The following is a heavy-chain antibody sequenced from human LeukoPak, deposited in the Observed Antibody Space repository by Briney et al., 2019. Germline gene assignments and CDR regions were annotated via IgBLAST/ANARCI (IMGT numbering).Heavy chain of an antibody. CDR2: ISSSSSYI. CDR1: GFTFSSYS. Sequence: GGSLRLSCAASGFTFSSYSMNWVRQAPGKGLEWVSSISSSSSYIYYADSVKGRFTISRDNAKNSLYLQMHSLRAEDTAVYYCARARRAVARGDAFDIWGQGTMVTVSS. V-gene: IGHV3-21*01. J-gene: IGHJ3*02. D-gene: IGHD4-23*01. CDR3: ARARRAVARGDAFDI.